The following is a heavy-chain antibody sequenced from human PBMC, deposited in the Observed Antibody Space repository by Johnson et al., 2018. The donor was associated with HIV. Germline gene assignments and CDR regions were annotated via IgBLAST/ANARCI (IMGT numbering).Heavy chain of an antibody. CDR2: INWNGSST. J-gene: IGHJ3*02. CDR3: ARGRGFGGPWSPGAFDI. Sequence: VQLVESGGGVVRPGGSLRLSCAASGFTFDEFDDYGMSWVRQAPGNGLEWVSAINWNGSSTGYEDSVKGRFTISRDNAKNSLYLQMKSLTAEDTALYYCARGRGFGGPWSPGAFDIWGQWTMVTVSS. CDR1: GFTFDEFDDYG. D-gene: IGHD2-15*01. V-gene: IGHV3-20*04.